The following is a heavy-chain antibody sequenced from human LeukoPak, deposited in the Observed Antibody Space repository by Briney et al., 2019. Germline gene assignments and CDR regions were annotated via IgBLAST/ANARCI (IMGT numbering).Heavy chain of an antibody. D-gene: IGHD1-26*01. CDR1: GGPISGHF. CDR2: VSYSGDT. V-gene: IGHV4-59*11. CDR3: ARGGASSRYFGY. J-gene: IGHJ4*02. Sequence: SETLSLPCTVSGGPISGHFWSWIRQPPGKGLVWIGFVSYSGDTNYSPSFNGRVTISLDTSKSQFSLNLNSVTAADTAVYFCARGGASSRYFGYWGQGTLVTVSS.